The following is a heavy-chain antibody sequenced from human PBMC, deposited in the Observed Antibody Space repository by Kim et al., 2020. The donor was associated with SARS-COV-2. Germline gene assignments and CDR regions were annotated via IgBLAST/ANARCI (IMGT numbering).Heavy chain of an antibody. CDR3: ARADY. V-gene: IGHV1-18*01. Sequence: SAYNGTTNYAQTLQGRVTMTTDTSTSTAYMELRSLRSDDTAVYYCARADYWGQGTLVTVSS. CDR2: SAYNGTT. J-gene: IGHJ4*02.